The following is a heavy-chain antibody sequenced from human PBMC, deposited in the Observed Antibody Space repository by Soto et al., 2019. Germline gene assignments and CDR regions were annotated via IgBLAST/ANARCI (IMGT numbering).Heavy chain of an antibody. Sequence: QVQLVQSGAEVKKPGSSVKVSCKASGGTFSSYTISWVRQATGQGLEWMGRIIPILGIANYAQKFQGSVTMSADKSTRTAYLELSSLRSEDTAVYYWARDRITMVRGVRLAYYLDYWGQGTLVTV. CDR1: GGTFSSYT. V-gene: IGHV1-69*08. CDR3: ARDRITMVRGVRLAYYLDY. J-gene: IGHJ4*02. D-gene: IGHD3-10*01. CDR2: IIPILGIA.